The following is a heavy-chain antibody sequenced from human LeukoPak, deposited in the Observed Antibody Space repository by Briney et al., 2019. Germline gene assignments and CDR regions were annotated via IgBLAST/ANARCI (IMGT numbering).Heavy chain of an antibody. CDR1: GGXXSXXXX. CDR2: IYHXGST. CDR3: AREAYSSGGGYFDY. Sequence: PSGTLSLTCAVSGGXXSXXXXXXWXXXPXGXXLXWXXEIYHXGSTNYNPSLKSRVTISVDKSKNQFSLKLSSVTAADTAVYYCAREAYSSGGGYFDYWGQGTLVTVSS. V-gene: IGHV4-4*02. D-gene: IGHD6-19*01. J-gene: IGHJ4*02.